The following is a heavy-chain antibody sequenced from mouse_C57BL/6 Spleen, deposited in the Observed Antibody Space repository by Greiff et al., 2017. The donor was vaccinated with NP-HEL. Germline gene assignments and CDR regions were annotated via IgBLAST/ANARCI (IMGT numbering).Heavy chain of an antibody. CDR2: IDPSDSYT. J-gene: IGHJ2*01. D-gene: IGHD1-1*01. CDR1: GYTFTSYW. Sequence: QVQLQQPGAELVKPGASVKLSCKASGYTFTSYWMQWVKQRPGQGLEWIGEIDPSDSYTNYNQKFKGKATLTVDTSSSTAYMQLSSLTSEDSAVYYCAQRGYYGYWGQGTTLTVSS. V-gene: IGHV1-50*01. CDR3: AQRGYYGY.